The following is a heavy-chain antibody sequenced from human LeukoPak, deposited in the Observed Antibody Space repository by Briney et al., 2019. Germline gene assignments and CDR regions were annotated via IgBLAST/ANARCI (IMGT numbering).Heavy chain of an antibody. D-gene: IGHD3-10*02. Sequence: PRGSLRLSCAASGFTFSSYEMNWVRQAPGKGLGWVSYISSSGSTIYYADSVKGRFTISRDNAKNSLYLQMNSLRAEDTAVYYCAELGITMIGGVWGKGTTVTISS. CDR1: GFTFSSYE. CDR2: ISSSGSTI. V-gene: IGHV3-48*03. J-gene: IGHJ6*04. CDR3: AELGITMIGGV.